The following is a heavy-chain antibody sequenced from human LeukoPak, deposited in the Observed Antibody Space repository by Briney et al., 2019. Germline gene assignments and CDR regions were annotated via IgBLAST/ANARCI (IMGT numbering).Heavy chain of an antibody. CDR3: ARDRRYYGDSYFNGLGV. V-gene: IGHV4-34*01. D-gene: IGHD4-17*01. CDR2: INHSGST. CDR1: GGSFSGYY. J-gene: IGHJ6*02. Sequence: SETLSLTCAVYGGSFSGYYWSWIRQPPGKGLEWIGEINHSGSTNYNPSLKSRVTISVDTSKNQFSLKLSSVTAADTAVYYCARDRRYYGDSYFNGLGVRGQGTTVTVSS.